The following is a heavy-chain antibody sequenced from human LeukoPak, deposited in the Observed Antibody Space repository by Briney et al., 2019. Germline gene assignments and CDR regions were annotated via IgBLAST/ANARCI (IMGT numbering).Heavy chain of an antibody. V-gene: IGHV4-61*05. D-gene: IGHD3-16*02. CDR2: IYYSGST. CDR3: ARHRPHYDYVWGSYRLHYFDY. J-gene: IGHJ4*02. CDR1: GGSISSSSYY. Sequence: NTSETLSLTCTVSGGSISSSSYYWGWIRQPPGKGLECIGYIYYSGSTNYNPSLKSRVTISVDTSKNQFSLKLSSVTAADTAVYYCARHRPHYDYVWGSYRLHYFDYWGQGTLVTVSS.